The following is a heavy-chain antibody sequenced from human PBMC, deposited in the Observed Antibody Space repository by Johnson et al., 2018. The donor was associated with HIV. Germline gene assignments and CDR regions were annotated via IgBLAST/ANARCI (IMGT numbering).Heavy chain of an antibody. V-gene: IGHV3-30-3*01. D-gene: IGHD2-15*01. CDR2: LSYDGSNK. Sequence: QVQLVESGGDVVQPGRSLRLSCTASGFTFSSYALHWVRQAPGKGLEWVAVLSYDGSNKFYADSVKGRFTISQDNSKNTLYLQMNSLRAEDTAVYYCARSVGYCSGGSCSPDAFDIWGQGTMVTVSS. CDR1: GFTFSSYA. CDR3: ARSVGYCSGGSCSPDAFDI. J-gene: IGHJ3*02.